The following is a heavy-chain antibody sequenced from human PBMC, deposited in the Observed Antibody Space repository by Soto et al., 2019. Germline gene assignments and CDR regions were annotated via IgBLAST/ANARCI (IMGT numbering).Heavy chain of an antibody. CDR1: WGSSVSYY. J-gene: IGHJ6*04. CDR2: IYYSGST. V-gene: IGHV4-59*08. CDR3: ARLRRGSDV. Sequence: SETLCLPCTVAWGSSVSYYWSWIRPPPGKGLEWIGYIYYSGSTNYNPPLKSRVTISVDTSKNQFSLKLSSVTAADTAVYYCARLRRGSDVWGKGTTVTVSS. D-gene: IGHD3-10*01.